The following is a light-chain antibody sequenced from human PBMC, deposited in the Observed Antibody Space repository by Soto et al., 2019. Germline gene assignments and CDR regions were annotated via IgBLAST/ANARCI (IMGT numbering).Light chain of an antibody. V-gene: IGLV2-14*01. J-gene: IGLJ1*01. CDR2: EVS. CDR3: FSYTRSGTYV. CDR1: SSDVGNYKY. Sequence: QSALTQPASVSGSPGQSITISCTGTSSDVGNYKYVSWYQQHPGKAPKLMIYEVSNRPSGVSNRFSGSKSGNTASLTISGLQAEDETDYPCFSYTRSGTYVFGTG.